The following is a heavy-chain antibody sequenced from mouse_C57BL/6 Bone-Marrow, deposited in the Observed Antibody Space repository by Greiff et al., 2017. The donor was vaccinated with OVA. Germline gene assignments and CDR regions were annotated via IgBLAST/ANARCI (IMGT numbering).Heavy chain of an antibody. Sequence: QVQLQQSGPELVKPGASVKISCKASGYAFSSSWMNWVKQRPGKGLEWIGRIYPGAGDTNYNGKFKGKATLTADKSSSTAYMQLSSLTSEDSAVYFCARPYYYGSLFAYWGQGTLVTVSA. CDR2: IYPGAGDT. CDR3: ARPYYYGSLFAY. D-gene: IGHD1-1*01. V-gene: IGHV1-82*01. CDR1: GYAFSSSW. J-gene: IGHJ3*01.